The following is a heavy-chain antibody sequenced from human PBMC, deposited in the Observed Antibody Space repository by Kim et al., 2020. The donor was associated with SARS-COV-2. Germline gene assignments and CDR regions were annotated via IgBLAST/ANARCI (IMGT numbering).Heavy chain of an antibody. CDR3: ARDGGYSGYARFDY. J-gene: IGHJ4*02. D-gene: IGHD5-12*01. V-gene: IGHV3-33*01. Sequence: GGSLRLSCAASGFTFSSYGMHWVRQDPGKGLEWVAVIWYDGSNKYYADSVKGRFTISRDNSKNTLYLQMNSLRAEDTAVYYCARDGGYSGYARFDYWGQGTLVTVSS. CDR2: IWYDGSNK. CDR1: GFTFSSYG.